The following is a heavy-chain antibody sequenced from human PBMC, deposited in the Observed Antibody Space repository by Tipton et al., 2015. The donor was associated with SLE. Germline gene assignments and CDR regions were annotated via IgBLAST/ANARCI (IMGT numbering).Heavy chain of an antibody. CDR1: GFTFSSYW. Sequence: SLRLSCAASGFTFSSYWMHWVRQAPGKGLVWVSRINSDGSSTRYADYVKGRFTISRDNAKNTLYLQMNSLRAEDTAVYYCARLPWYSSYALDYWGQGTLVTVSS. D-gene: IGHD2-2*01. J-gene: IGHJ4*02. CDR2: INSDGSST. CDR3: ARLPWYSSYALDY. V-gene: IGHV3-74*01.